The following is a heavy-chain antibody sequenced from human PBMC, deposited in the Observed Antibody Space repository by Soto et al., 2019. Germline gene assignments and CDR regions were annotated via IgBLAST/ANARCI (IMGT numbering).Heavy chain of an antibody. D-gene: IGHD5-12*01. J-gene: IGHJ4*02. Sequence: QVQLVESGGGVVQPGRSLRLSCAASGFSSSSYGMHWVRQAPGKGLEWVAVISYDGSNKYFADSVKGRFTISRDNSKNTLYLQMDSLRAEDTAVYYCAKRSLVAPTAFDYWGQGTLVTFSS. CDR2: ISYDGSNK. CDR1: GFSSSSYG. V-gene: IGHV3-30*18. CDR3: AKRSLVAPTAFDY.